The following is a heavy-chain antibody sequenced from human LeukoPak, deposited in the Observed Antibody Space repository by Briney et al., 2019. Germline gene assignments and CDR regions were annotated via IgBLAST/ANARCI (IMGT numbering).Heavy chain of an antibody. CDR1: GFTFSDYY. D-gene: IGHD3-16*02. Sequence: PGGSLRLSCAASGFTFSDYYMSWIRQAPGKGLEWVSYISSSGSTIYYADSVKGRFTISRDNAKSSLYLKMNSLRAEDTAVYYCARDTGVNRYFQHWGQGTLVTVSS. CDR2: ISSSGSTI. CDR3: ARDTGVNRYFQH. V-gene: IGHV3-11*04. J-gene: IGHJ1*01.